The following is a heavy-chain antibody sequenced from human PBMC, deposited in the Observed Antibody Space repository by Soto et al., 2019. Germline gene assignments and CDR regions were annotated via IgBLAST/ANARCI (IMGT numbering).Heavy chain of an antibody. V-gene: IGHV3-33*01. J-gene: IGHJ4*02. CDR2: IWYDGSNK. CDR1: GFTFSSYG. CDR3: AREEGYSYGYAEAHAYYFDY. D-gene: IGHD5-18*01. Sequence: QVQLVESGGGVVQPGRSLRLSCAASGFTFSSYGMHWVRQAPGKGLEWVAVIWYDGSNKYYADSVKGRFTISRDNSKNTLYLQMNSLSAEDTAVYYCAREEGYSYGYAEAHAYYFDYWGQGTLVTVSS.